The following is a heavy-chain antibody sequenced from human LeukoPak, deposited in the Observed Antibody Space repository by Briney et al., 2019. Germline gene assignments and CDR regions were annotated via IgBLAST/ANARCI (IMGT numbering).Heavy chain of an antibody. CDR3: ARARGDGYQWYFDL. CDR2: IYYSGST. J-gene: IGHJ2*01. Sequence: SETLFLTCTVSGGSISSGGYYWSWIRQHPGKGLEWIGYIYYSGSTYYNPSLKSRVTISVDTSKNQFSLKLSSVTAADTAVYYCARARGDGYQWYFDLWGRGTLVTVSS. CDR1: GGSISSGGYY. V-gene: IGHV4-31*03. D-gene: IGHD5-24*01.